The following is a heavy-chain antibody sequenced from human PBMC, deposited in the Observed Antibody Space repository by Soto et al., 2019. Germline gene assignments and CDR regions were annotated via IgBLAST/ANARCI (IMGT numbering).Heavy chain of an antibody. CDR2: ISSSGNTV. D-gene: IGHD2-2*01. Sequence: GGSLRLSCAASRFTFSTYEMNWVRQAPGKGLEWVSYISSSGNTVYYADSVKGRFTISRDNTRNSLYLQMNSLRDEDTALYYCVRYCSTTLCNGVATRTFDYWGQGTLVTVSS. J-gene: IGHJ4*02. CDR3: VRYCSTTLCNGVATRTFDY. V-gene: IGHV3-48*03. CDR1: RFTFSTYE.